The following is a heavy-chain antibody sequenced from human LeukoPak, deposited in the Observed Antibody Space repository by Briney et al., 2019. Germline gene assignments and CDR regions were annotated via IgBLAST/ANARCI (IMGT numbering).Heavy chain of an antibody. J-gene: IGHJ4*02. CDR1: GYSISSGHY. D-gene: IGHD5-12*01. CDR3: ARDATMMGNYFNC. Sequence: SETLSLTCTVSGYSISSGHYWGWIRQPPGKGLEWIGSIYHSGSTYYNPSLKSRVTISVDTSKNQFSLKLSSVTAADTAVYYCARDATMMGNYFNCWGQGTLVTVSS. V-gene: IGHV4-38-2*02. CDR2: IYHSGST.